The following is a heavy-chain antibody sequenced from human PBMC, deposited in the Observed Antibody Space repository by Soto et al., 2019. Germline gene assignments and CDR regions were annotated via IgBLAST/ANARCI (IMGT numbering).Heavy chain of an antibody. D-gene: IGHD3-10*01. J-gene: IGHJ6*02. CDR3: AKEMPRGVYGMDV. V-gene: IGHV3-23*01. Sequence: GGSLRLSCAASGFTFNTFAMSWVRQAPGKGLEWVSAISHTGNTKYYADSVKGRFTISRDNSKNTPYVQLDSLRAEDTAVYYCAKEMPRGVYGMDVWGQGTTVTVSS. CDR1: GFTFNTFA. CDR2: ISHTGNTK.